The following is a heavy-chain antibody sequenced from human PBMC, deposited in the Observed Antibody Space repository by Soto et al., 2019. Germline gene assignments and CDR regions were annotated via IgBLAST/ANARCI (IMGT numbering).Heavy chain of an antibody. CDR3: FLRGPAQEFDF. J-gene: IGHJ4*02. CDR2: FIPILDRT. D-gene: IGHD3-10*01. Sequence: QVLVVQSGAEVRKPGSSVRVSCKASGGPFSSHSITWVRQAPGQGLEWMGRFIPILDRTSHAQRFQGRVTFSADTSTSPAYMDLSGLGSANTAIFFFFLRGPAQEFDFWGQGTQVTGSS. CDR1: GGPFSSHS. V-gene: IGHV1-69*04.